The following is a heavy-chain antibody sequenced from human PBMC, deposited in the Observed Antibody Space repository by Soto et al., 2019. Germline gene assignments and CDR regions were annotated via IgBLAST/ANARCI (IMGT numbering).Heavy chain of an antibody. CDR2: FDPEDGEA. CDR1: GDTLTELS. J-gene: IGHJ5*02. V-gene: IGHV1-24*01. D-gene: IGHD1-26*01. CDR3: AIAYSWTYYGYVDP. Sequence: QVQLVQSGAEGKKPGASVKVSCKVSGDTLTELSIHWVRQAPGKGLEYMGGFDPEDGEAMYAQNFQGSGTMTEDTSTDTSYMELSSLTSEDTAVYYCAIAYSWTYYGYVDPWGQGTLVTVSA.